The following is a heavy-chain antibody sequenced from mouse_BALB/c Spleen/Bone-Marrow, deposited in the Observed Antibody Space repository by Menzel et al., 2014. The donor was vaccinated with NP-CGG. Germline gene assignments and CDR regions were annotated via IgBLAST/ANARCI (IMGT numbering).Heavy chain of an antibody. J-gene: IGHJ3*01. CDR1: GLSLTSYG. CDR3: ASEFAY. CDR2: IWSIGTT. V-gene: IGHV2-4-1*01. Sequence: QVQLKQSGPGLVQSSQSLSITCTVSGLSLTSYGVHWVRLSPGKGLEWLGVIWSIGTTDYNAAFISRLSITKDNSKSQVFFKMNSLKADDTAIYYCASEFAYWGQGTLVTVSA.